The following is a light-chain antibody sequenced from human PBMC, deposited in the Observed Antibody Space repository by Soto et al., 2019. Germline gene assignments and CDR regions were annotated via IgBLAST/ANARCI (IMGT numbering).Light chain of an antibody. Sequence: EIVLTQSPDTLSLFPGERATLSCRASQSVSSTYLAWYQQKPGQAPRPLISAASSRATGTPDRFSGSGSGTDFTLTISRMEPEDFAVYYCQQYRSSRWAFGQGTEVDIK. J-gene: IGKJ1*01. CDR3: QQYRSSRWA. V-gene: IGKV3-20*01. CDR2: AAS. CDR1: QSVSSTY.